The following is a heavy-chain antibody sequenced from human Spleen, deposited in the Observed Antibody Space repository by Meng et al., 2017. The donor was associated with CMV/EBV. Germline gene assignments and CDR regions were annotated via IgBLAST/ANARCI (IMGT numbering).Heavy chain of an antibody. CDR1: GYSISSGYY. V-gene: IGHV4-38-2*02. Sequence: SETLSLTCTVSGYSISSGYYWGWIRQPPGKGLEWIGSIYHSGSTYYNPSLKSRFTISVDTSKNQFSLKLSSVTAADTAVYYCARDIVVVPAAHYYGMDVWGQGTTVTVSS. CDR3: ARDIVVVPAAHYYGMDV. CDR2: IYHSGST. D-gene: IGHD2-2*01. J-gene: IGHJ6*02.